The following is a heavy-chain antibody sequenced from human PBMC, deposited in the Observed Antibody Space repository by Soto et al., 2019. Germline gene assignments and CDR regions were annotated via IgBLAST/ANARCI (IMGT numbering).Heavy chain of an antibody. V-gene: IGHV1-69*12. D-gene: IGHD3-10*01. CDR3: ARTSIPYYYGSGSYLGSTFDY. CDR2: IIPIFGTA. CDR1: GGTFSSYA. J-gene: IGHJ4*02. Sequence: QVQLVQPGAEVKKPGSSVKVSCKASGGTFSSYAISWVRQAPGQGLEWMGGIIPIFGTANYAQKFQGRVTITADESTSTSYMDLSSLRSEVTAVYYCARTSIPYYYGSGSYLGSTFDYWGQGTLVTVFS.